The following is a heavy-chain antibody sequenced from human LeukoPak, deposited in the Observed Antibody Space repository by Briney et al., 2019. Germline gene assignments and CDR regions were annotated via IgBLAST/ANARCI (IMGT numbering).Heavy chain of an antibody. Sequence: GGTLRLSCAASGFTFSSYGMSWVRQAPGKGLEWVSAISGSGGSTYYADSVKGRFTISRDNSKNTLYLQMNSLRAEDTAVYYCATAYSSSWYYYYYYMDVWGKGTTVTVS. CDR2: ISGSGGST. CDR3: ATAYSSSWYYYYYYMDV. CDR1: GFTFSSYG. J-gene: IGHJ6*03. V-gene: IGHV3-23*01. D-gene: IGHD6-13*01.